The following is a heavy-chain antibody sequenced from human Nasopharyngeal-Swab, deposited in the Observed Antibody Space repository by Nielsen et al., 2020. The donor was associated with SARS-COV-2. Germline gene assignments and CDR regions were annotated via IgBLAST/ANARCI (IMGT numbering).Heavy chain of an antibody. D-gene: IGHD5-24*01. CDR1: GFTFSGYG. CDR2: ISDGGRST. J-gene: IGHJ4*02. V-gene: IGHV3-23*01. Sequence: GGSLRLPCAASGFTFSGYGMSWVRQAPGKGLEWVSGISDGGRSTYYADSVKGRFTVSRDNSKNILYLQMNSLRVEDTGLYYCAKGNNWNSFDFWGQGTLVTVSP. CDR3: AKGNNWNSFDF.